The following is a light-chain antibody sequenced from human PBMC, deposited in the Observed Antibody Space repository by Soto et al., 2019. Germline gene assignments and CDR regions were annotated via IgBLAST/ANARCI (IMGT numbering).Light chain of an antibody. V-gene: IGLV2-11*01. J-gene: IGLJ1*01. CDR1: RSDLGGYNY. Sequence: QSALPHPRSVTGTHRQLHTLSCTGTRSDLGGYNYVSLYHQHPRNAPKLMIYDVSKRPSGVPDRFSGSKSGNTASLTISVLQAEDEADYYSCSYVGSYPSFVFGTGTQGTGL. CDR3: CSYVGSYPSFV. CDR2: DVS.